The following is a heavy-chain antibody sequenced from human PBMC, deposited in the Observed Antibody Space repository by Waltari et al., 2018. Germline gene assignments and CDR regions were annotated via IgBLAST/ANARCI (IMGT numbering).Heavy chain of an antibody. J-gene: IGHJ6*02. D-gene: IGHD6-19*01. Sequence: QVQLVQSGAAVKKPGSSVKVSCQASGGTFSSYAISWVRQAPGQGLEWMGGIIPIFGTANYAKKFQGRVTITTDESTSTAYMELSSLRSEDTAVYDCATRAVAGTFDYYYGMDVWGQGTTVTVSS. CDR2: IIPIFGTA. V-gene: IGHV1-69*05. CDR3: ATRAVAGTFDYYYGMDV. CDR1: GGTFSSYA.